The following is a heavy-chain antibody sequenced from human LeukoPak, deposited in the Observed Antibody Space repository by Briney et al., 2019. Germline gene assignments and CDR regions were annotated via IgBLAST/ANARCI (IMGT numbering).Heavy chain of an antibody. J-gene: IGHJ4*02. CDR1: GGSFNGYY. V-gene: IGHV4-34*01. CDR3: ARGNYYDSSGYY. D-gene: IGHD3-22*01. Sequence: SDTLSLTCAVYGGSFNGYYWSGIRQPPGKGREWVGEINHSGSTNYNPSLNSRVTISVDTSKNQFSLKLSSVTAADTAVYYCARGNYYDSSGYYWGQGTLVTVSS. CDR2: INHSGST.